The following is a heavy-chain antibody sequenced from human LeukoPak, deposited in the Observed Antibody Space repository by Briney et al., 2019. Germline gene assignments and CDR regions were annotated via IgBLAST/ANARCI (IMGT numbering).Heavy chain of an antibody. J-gene: IGHJ6*03. V-gene: IGHV4-4*07. CDR1: GGSISSYY. Sequence: SETLSLTCTVSGGSISSYYWSWIRQPPGKGLEWIGRIYTSGSTNYNPSLKSRVTMSVDTSKNQFSLKLSSVTAADTAVYYCARGQTRYCSGGSCYSVGVYYYYYYMDVWGKGTTVTVSS. CDR2: IYTSGST. CDR3: ARGQTRYCSGGSCYSVGVYYYYYYMDV. D-gene: IGHD2-15*01.